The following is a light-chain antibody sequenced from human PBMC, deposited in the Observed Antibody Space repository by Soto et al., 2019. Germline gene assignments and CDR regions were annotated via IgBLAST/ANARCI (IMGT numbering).Light chain of an antibody. CDR2: GAS. CDR1: QRVSGNF. J-gene: IGKJ4*01. Sequence: EIVLTQSPGTLSLSPGERATLSCRAIQRVSGNFLAWYQEKPGQTPRLLIYGASSRATGIPDRFSGSGSGTDFTLTISRLEPEDFAVYYCRQYGRSLGLAFGGGTKVDI. CDR3: RQYGRSLGLA. V-gene: IGKV3-20*01.